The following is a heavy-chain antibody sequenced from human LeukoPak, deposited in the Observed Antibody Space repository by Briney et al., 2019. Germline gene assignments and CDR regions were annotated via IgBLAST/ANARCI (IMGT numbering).Heavy chain of an antibody. CDR1: GFSLTTSGMC. CDR2: IDWDDDK. D-gene: IGHD4-23*01. Sequence: SGPALVKPTQTLTPTCTFSGFSLTTSGMCVSWIRQPPATALEWLARIDWDDDKYYSTSLKTRLTISKDTSKNQVVLTMTNMDPPDTATYYCARIRRTTVVTAGAFDIWGQGTMVTVSS. V-gene: IGHV2-70*11. J-gene: IGHJ3*02. CDR3: ARIRRTTVVTAGAFDI.